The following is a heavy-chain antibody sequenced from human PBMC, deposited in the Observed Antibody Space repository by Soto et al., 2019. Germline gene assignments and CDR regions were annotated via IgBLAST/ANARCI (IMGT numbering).Heavy chain of an antibody. CDR1: GFVFSMYW. CDR3: VRGPRPSSVGMGAF. J-gene: IGHJ4*02. CDR2: ISDDGSTI. V-gene: IGHV3-74*01. D-gene: IGHD3-16*01. Sequence: EVQLVESGGGLVQPGGSLRLSCAASGFVFSMYWMHWVRQAPGKGLEWVSRISDDGSTIHYADSVKGRFSISRDNAQNILFLEMTALRDDDTAVYSCVRGPRPSSVGMGAFWGQGSPVTVSS.